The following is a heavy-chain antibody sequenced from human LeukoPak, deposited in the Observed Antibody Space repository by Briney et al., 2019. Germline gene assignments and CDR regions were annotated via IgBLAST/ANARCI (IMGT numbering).Heavy chain of an antibody. V-gene: IGHV3-20*04. CDR1: GFTFDDYG. Sequence: PGGSLRLSCAASGFTFDDYGMSWVRQAPGKGLEWVSGINWNGGSTGYADSVKGRFTISRDNAKNSLYLQMNSLRAEDTALYYCAREVGYYDSSGYHNTVLDYWGQGTLVTVSS. CDR2: INWNGGST. D-gene: IGHD3-22*01. CDR3: AREVGYYDSSGYHNTVLDY. J-gene: IGHJ4*02.